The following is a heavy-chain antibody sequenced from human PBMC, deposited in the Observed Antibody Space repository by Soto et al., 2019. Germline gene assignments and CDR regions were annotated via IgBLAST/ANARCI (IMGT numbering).Heavy chain of an antibody. CDR2: IYYSGST. Sequence: VQLQESGPGLVKPSQTLSLTCTVSGGSISSGGYYWSWIRQHPGKGLEWLGYIYYSGSTYYNPSPKSLITISGHMAKNQGSVKLSSGTAAHTALYYWGRGVTKFLGVIHTPAFDYCCQGSLVTVSS. D-gene: IGHD3-10*01. J-gene: IGHJ4*02. V-gene: IGHV4-31*01. CDR1: GGSISSGGYY. CDR3: GRGVTKFLGVIHTPAFDY.